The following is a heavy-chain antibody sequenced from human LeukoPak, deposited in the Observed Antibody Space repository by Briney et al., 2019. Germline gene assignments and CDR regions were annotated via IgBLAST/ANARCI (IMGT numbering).Heavy chain of an antibody. CDR2: ISGESKYI. CDR3: ARGAVFQGNYDY. D-gene: IGHD3-10*01. J-gene: IGHJ4*02. V-gene: IGHV3-21*01. Sequence: GGSLRLSCAAAGFTFSSSSMNWVRQTPGKGLEWVSSISGESKYIYYADSVTGRFTISRDSAKNSLYLQMSTLRAEDTAVYYCARGAVFQGNYDYWGQGTRVTVSS. CDR1: GFTFSSSS.